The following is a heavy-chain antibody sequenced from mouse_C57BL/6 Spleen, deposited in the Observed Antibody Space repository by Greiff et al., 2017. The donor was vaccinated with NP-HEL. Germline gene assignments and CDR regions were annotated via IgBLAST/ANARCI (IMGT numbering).Heavy chain of an antibody. V-gene: IGHV1-52*01. J-gene: IGHJ2*01. CDR2: IDPSDSET. Sequence: QVQLKQPGAELVRPGSSVKLSCKASGYTFTSYWMHWVKQRPIQGLEWIGNIDPSDSETHYNQKFKDKATLTVDKSSSTAYMQLSSLTSEDSAVYYCASGGPEGGDYWGQGTTLTVSS. CDR3: ASGGPEGGDY. CDR1: GYTFTSYW.